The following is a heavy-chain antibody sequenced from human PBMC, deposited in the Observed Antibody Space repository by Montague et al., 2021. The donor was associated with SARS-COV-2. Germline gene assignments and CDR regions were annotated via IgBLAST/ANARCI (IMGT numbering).Heavy chain of an antibody. V-gene: IGHV4-39*01. J-gene: IGHJ5*02. CDR3: ARHLVYCSSTSCYEGRFDP. Sequence: SETLSLTCTVSGGSISSSSYYWGWIRQPPGKGLEWIGSIYHSGSTYYNPSLKSRVTISVDTSKNQFSLKLSSVTAADTAVYYCARHLVYCSSTSCYEGRFDPWGQGTLVTVSS. CDR2: IYHSGST. D-gene: IGHD2-2*01. CDR1: GGSISSSSYY.